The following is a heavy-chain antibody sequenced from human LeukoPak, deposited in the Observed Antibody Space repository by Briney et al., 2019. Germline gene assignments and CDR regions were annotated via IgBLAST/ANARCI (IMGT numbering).Heavy chain of an antibody. Sequence: SETLSLNCTVSGVSISRDHWSWIRQSPGRGLEWIGYLFNGRTTDYNPSLKSRITISVDTSRNPFSLNLNSVTSANTAVYSCARGGPSFRWFASWRQGTLVSVS. CDR1: GVSISRDH. J-gene: IGHJ5*01. V-gene: IGHV4-59*01. CDR3: ARGGPSFRWFAS. CDR2: LFNGRTT. D-gene: IGHD2-2*01.